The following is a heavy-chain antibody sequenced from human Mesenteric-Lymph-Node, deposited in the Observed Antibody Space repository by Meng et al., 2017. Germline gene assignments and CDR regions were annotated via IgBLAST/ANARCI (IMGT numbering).Heavy chain of an antibody. V-gene: IGHV1-69*13. Sequence: SVKVSCKASGGTFSSYAISWVRQAPGQGLEWMGGIIPIFGTANYAQKFQGRVTITADESTSTAYMELSRLRSDDTAVYYCARDRSIAAAVWGQGTLVTVSS. CDR2: IIPIFGTA. D-gene: IGHD6-6*01. CDR3: ARDRSIAAAV. J-gene: IGHJ4*02. CDR1: GGTFSSYA.